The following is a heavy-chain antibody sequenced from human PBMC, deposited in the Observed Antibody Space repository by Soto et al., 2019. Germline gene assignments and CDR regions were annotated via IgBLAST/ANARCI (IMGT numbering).Heavy chain of an antibody. CDR1: GYTFTGYY. J-gene: IGHJ6*03. CDR3: ARDLPGGTTFSPYMDV. Sequence: ASVKVSCKASGYTFTGYYMHWVRQAPGQRLEWMGWINAGNGNTKYSQKFQGRVTITRDTSASTAYMELSSLRSEDTAVYYCARDLPGGTTFSPYMDVWGKGTTVTVSS. V-gene: IGHV1-3*01. CDR2: INAGNGNT. D-gene: IGHD1-7*01.